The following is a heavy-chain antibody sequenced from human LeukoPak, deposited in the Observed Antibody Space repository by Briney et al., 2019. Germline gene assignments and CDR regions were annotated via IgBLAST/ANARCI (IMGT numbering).Heavy chain of an antibody. Sequence: GGSLRVSCAASGFTFSSYSMNWVRQAPGKGLEWVSSISSSSSYIYYADSVKGRFTISRDNAKNSLYLQMNSLRAKDTAVYYCARGTLNVEMATMRYWGQGTLVTVSS. CDR1: GFTFSSYS. D-gene: IGHD5-24*01. CDR2: ISSSSSYI. V-gene: IGHV3-21*01. J-gene: IGHJ4*02. CDR3: ARGTLNVEMATMRY.